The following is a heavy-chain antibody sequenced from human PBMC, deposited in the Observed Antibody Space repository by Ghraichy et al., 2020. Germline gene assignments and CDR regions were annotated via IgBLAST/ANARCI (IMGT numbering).Heavy chain of an antibody. CDR2: IKQDGREK. CDR3: ARDTRGTFDY. CDR1: GFTFSSYW. Sequence: GALRLSCATSGFTFSSYWMSWVRQAPGKGLEWVANIKQDGREKNYVDSVKGRFTISRDNAKNSLYLQMNSLRAEDTAVYYCARDTRGTFDYWGQGTLVTVSS. J-gene: IGHJ4*02. D-gene: IGHD1-26*01. V-gene: IGHV3-7*03.